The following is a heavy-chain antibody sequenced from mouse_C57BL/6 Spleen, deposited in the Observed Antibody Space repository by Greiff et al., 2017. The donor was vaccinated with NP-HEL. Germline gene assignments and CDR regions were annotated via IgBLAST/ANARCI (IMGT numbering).Heavy chain of an antibody. J-gene: IGHJ1*03. CDR1: GYTFTSYW. Sequence: VKLQQPGTELVKPGASVKLSCKASGYTFTSYWMHWVKQRPGQGLEWIGNINPSNGGTNYNEKFKSKATLTVDKSSSTAYMQLSSLTSEDSAVYYCAKGHYYGSSHWYFDVWGTGTTVTVSS. D-gene: IGHD1-1*01. CDR2: INPSNGGT. CDR3: AKGHYYGSSHWYFDV. V-gene: IGHV1-53*01.